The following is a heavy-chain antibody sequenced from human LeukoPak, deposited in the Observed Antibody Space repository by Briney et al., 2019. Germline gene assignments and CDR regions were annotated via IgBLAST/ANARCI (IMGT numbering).Heavy chain of an antibody. D-gene: IGHD5-12*01. CDR3: ATDRSGYDLGYYGLDV. CDR1: GNPLSEVS. Sequence: ASVKVSCKVSGNPLSEVSLHWVRQAPGKGLEWMGGFDPEDEEIIYAPKFQARVTLTADESTNTVFMRLTSLRSDDTGVYYCATDRSGYDLGYYGLDVWGRGTTVTVS. J-gene: IGHJ6*02. CDR2: FDPEDEEI. V-gene: IGHV1-24*01.